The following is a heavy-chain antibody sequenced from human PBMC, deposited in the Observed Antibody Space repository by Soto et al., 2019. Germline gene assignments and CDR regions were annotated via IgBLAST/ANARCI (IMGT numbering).Heavy chain of an antibody. CDR1: GYSFTSYW. Sequence: GESLKISCKGSGYSFTSYWIGWVRQMPGKGLEWMGIIYPGDSDTRYSPSFQGQVTISADKSISTAYLQWSSLKASDTAMYYCARLDSSSWAVYYYYGMDVWGQGTTVTVSS. V-gene: IGHV5-51*01. J-gene: IGHJ6*02. D-gene: IGHD6-13*01. CDR2: IYPGDSDT. CDR3: ARLDSSSWAVYYYYGMDV.